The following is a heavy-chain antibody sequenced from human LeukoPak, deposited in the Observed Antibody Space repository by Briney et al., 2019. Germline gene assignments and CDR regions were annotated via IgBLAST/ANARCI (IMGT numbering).Heavy chain of an antibody. Sequence: PSQTLSLTCTVSGGSISSGGYYWSWIRQHPGKGLEWIGYIYYSGSTYYNPSLKSRVTISVDTSKNQFSLKLSSVIAADTAVYYCARVNYGSGRGLDYWGRGTLVTVSS. CDR3: ARVNYGSGRGLDY. J-gene: IGHJ4*02. CDR1: GGSISSGGYY. V-gene: IGHV4-31*03. D-gene: IGHD3-10*01. CDR2: IYYSGST.